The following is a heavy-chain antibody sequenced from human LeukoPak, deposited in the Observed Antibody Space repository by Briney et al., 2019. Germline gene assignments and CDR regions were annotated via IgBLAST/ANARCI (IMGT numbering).Heavy chain of an antibody. D-gene: IGHD3-16*02. CDR1: GFTFSSYG. V-gene: IGHV3-33*01. Sequence: GGSLRLSRAASGFTFSSYGMHWVRQAPGKGLEWVALIWYDGSSKHYADSVRGRFTISRDNSKNTLYLQMNSLRAEDTAVYYCARDFELSHWGQGTLVTVSS. CDR3: ARDFELSH. CDR2: IWYDGSSK. J-gene: IGHJ4*02.